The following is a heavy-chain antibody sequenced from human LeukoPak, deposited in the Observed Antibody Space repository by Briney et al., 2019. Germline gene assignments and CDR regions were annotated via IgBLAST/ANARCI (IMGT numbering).Heavy chain of an antibody. Sequence: ASGEVSCQASGFPFPSYGISWVRQAPGQGLEWMGWISAYNGNTNYAQKLQGRVTMTTDTSTSTAYMELRSLRSDDTAVYYCAREGAAVAGPAFDYWGQGTLVTVSS. CDR2: ISAYNGNT. J-gene: IGHJ4*02. CDR1: GFPFPSYG. D-gene: IGHD6-19*01. V-gene: IGHV1-18*01. CDR3: AREGAAVAGPAFDY.